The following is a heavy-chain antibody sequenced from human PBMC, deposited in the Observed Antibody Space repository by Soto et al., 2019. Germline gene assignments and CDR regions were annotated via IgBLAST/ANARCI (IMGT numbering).Heavy chain of an antibody. Sequence: QVQLVQSGAEVKKPGASVKVSCKASGYTFTSYGISWLRQAPGQGLEWMGWISAYNGNTNYAQKRQGRVTMTTDTSTSTAYMELRSLRSDDTAVYYCAREALARVTYYYGMDVWGQGTTGTGSS. D-gene: IGHD5-18*01. CDR2: ISAYNGNT. V-gene: IGHV1-18*01. CDR1: GYTFTSYG. CDR3: AREALARVTYYYGMDV. J-gene: IGHJ6*02.